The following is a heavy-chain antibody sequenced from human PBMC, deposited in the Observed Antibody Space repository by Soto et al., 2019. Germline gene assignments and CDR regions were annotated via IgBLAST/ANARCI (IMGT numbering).Heavy chain of an antibody. Sequence: GASVKVSCKASGYTFTSYYMHWVRQAPGQGLEWMGIINPSGGSTSYAQKFQGRVTMTRDTSTSTVYMELSSLRSEDTAVYYCASSRGEGMITFGGPPGGYWGQGTLVTVSS. D-gene: IGHD3-16*01. V-gene: IGHV1-46*03. J-gene: IGHJ4*02. CDR3: ASSRGEGMITFGGPPGGY. CDR1: GYTFTSYY. CDR2: INPSGGST.